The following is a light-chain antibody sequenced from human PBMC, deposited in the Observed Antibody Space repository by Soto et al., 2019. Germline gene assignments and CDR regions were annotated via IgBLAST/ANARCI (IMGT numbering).Light chain of an antibody. J-gene: IGKJ1*01. Sequence: EIVMTQSPVSLSVSPGERATLSCRASQSVSRKLAWYQQRPGQAPRLLMSGASDRATGIPARFSGSGSGTEFTLSISSLQSEDFAVYYCQQYNDWPWTFGQGNKVDIK. CDR1: QSVSRK. CDR3: QQYNDWPWT. V-gene: IGKV3-15*01. CDR2: GAS.